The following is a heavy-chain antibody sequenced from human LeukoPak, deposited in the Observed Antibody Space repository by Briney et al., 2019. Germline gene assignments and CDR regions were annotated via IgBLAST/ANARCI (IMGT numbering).Heavy chain of an antibody. D-gene: IGHD6-25*01. Sequence: SQSRSPASTPSGAAISVRGNCGSCIRHPAGKRMEWIGRINSRGSTNYNPSLKSRVTLSVDTSKNQFSLKLTSVTVADTAVYYCARYRLGWFDPWGQGTLVTVSS. CDR2: INSRGST. J-gene: IGHJ5*02. CDR3: ARYRLGWFDP. CDR1: GAAISVRGNC. V-gene: IGHV4-61*02.